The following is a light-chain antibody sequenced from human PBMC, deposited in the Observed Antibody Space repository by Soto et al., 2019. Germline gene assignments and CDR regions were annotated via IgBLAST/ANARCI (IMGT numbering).Light chain of an antibody. CDR2: SNN. V-gene: IGLV1-47*02. J-gene: IGLJ2*01. Sequence: QPVLTQPPSTSGTPGQRVTISCSGSSSNTGSNYVYWYQQLPGTAPKLLIFSNNQRPSGVPDRFSGSKSGTSASLAIRGLRSEDEADYYCAAWADSLSGRVFGGGTKVTVL. CDR1: SSNTGSNY. CDR3: AAWADSLSGRV.